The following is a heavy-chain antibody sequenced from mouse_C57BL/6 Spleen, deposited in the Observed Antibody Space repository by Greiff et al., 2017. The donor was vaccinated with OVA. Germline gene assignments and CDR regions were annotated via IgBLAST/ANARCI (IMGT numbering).Heavy chain of an antibody. D-gene: IGHD1-1*01. J-gene: IGHJ4*01. Sequence: EVKLVESGEGLVKPGGSLKLSCAASGFTFSSYTMSWVRQTPEKRLEWVAYISSGGDYIYYADTVKGRFTISRDNARNTLYLKMSSLKSEDTAMYYCTRGGITTVVANPYYAMDYWGQGTSVTVSS. CDR3: TRGGITTVVANPYYAMDY. V-gene: IGHV5-9-1*02. CDR2: ISSGGDYI. CDR1: GFTFSSYT.